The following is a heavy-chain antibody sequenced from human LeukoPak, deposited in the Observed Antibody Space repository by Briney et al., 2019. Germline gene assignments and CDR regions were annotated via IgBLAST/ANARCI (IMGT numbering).Heavy chain of an antibody. V-gene: IGHV1-2*06. D-gene: IGHD1-7*01. CDR3: ARKIPYNWNYVP. Sequence: RASVKVSCKVVAYDFTGYYIHWVRQAPGQGPEWMGRLNPNTGHAVYAFKFQGRVTMTRDTSISTAYMELSRLRSDDTAVYYCARKIPYNWNYVPWGQGTLVTVSS. CDR1: AYDFTGYY. CDR2: LNPNTGHA. J-gene: IGHJ5*02.